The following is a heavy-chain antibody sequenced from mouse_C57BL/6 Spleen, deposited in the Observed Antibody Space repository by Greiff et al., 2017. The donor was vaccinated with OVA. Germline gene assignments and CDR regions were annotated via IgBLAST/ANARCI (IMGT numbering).Heavy chain of an antibody. Sequence: EVQLQQSGPELVKPGASVKMSCKASGYTFTDYNMHWVKQSPGKSLEWIGYINPNNGGTSYNQKFKGKATLTVNKSSSTAYMELRSLTSEDSAVYYCARGGGRFFDYWGQGTTLTVSS. CDR2: INPNNGGT. D-gene: IGHD1-1*02. CDR3: ARGGGRFFDY. CDR1: GYTFTDYN. V-gene: IGHV1-22*01. J-gene: IGHJ2*01.